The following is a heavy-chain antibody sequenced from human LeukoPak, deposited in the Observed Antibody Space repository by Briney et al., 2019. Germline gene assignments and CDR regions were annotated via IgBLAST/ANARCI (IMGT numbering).Heavy chain of an antibody. CDR2: ISTSGGRT. V-gene: IGHV3-23*01. J-gene: IGHJ4*02. Sequence: GGSLRLSCAASGFTFSSYAMSWVRQAPGQGLEWVSLISTSGGRTYYADSVKGRFTISRDNSKNTLYLQMNSLRAEDTAVYYCARVSSGWPFDFWGQGTLVTVSS. CDR3: ARVSSGWPFDF. CDR1: GFTFSSYA. D-gene: IGHD6-19*01.